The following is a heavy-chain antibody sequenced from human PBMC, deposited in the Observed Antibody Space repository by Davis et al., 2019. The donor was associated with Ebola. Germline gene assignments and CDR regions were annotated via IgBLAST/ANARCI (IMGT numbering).Heavy chain of an antibody. J-gene: IGHJ6*02. CDR3: AKDAVSGAAPLIYYYYYGMDV. CDR2: ITDSGSTT. V-gene: IGHV3-23*01. CDR1: GFTFNTFA. D-gene: IGHD3-10*02. Sequence: GGSLRLSCAASGFTFNTFAMNWIRQAPGKGLEWVSSITDSGSTTNFAASVKGRFTISRDNSKNTLYLQINNLRVEDTAIYYCAKDAVSGAAPLIYYYYYGMDVWGQGTTVTVSS.